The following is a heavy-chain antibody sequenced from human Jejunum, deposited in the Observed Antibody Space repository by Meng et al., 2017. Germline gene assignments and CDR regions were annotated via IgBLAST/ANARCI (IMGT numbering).Heavy chain of an antibody. V-gene: IGHV5-51*01. D-gene: IGHD6-19*01. CDR1: GYRFSDYW. J-gene: IGHJ4*02. CDR2: IFPGDSDT. CDR3: ARRGWYEIDS. Sequence: GESLKISCKGAGYRFSDYWIGWVRQMPGKGLEWMGIIFPGDSDTRYSPSFQGHVTISADRSAVYLQWSSLKSSDSAIYFCARRGWYEIDSWGQGTQVTGPS.